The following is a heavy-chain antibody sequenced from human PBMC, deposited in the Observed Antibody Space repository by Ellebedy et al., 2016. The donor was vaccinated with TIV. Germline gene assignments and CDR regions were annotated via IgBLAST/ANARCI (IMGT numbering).Heavy chain of an antibody. J-gene: IGHJ4*02. D-gene: IGHD3-16*01. Sequence: GGSLRLSXAASGFTFSGYWMSWVRQAPGKGLEWVANIKSDGGDKYYVDSVKGRFTISRDNAKNSLYLQINSLRAEDTAVYYCVRGGGALDFWGQGTLVTVSS. CDR3: VRGGGALDF. CDR1: GFTFSGYW. CDR2: IKSDGGDK. V-gene: IGHV3-7*01.